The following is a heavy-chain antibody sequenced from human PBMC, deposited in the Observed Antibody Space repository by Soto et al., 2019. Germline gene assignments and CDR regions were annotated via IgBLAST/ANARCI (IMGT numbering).Heavy chain of an antibody. CDR2: ISAYNGNT. CDR3: ARGVAPLVYCSSTSCYGSWFDP. Sequence: QVQLVQSGAEVKKPGASVKVSCKASGYTFTSYGISWVRQAPGQGLEWMGWISAYNGNTNYAQKLQGRVTMTTDTSTSTAYMELRSLRSDDTAVYYCARGVAPLVYCSSTSCYGSWFDPWGQGTLVTVSS. D-gene: IGHD2-2*01. V-gene: IGHV1-18*01. CDR1: GYTFTSYG. J-gene: IGHJ5*02.